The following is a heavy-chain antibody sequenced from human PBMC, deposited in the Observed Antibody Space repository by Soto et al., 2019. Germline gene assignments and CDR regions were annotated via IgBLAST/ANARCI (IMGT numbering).Heavy chain of an antibody. J-gene: IGHJ6*02. V-gene: IGHV4-39*01. CDR2: IYYSGST. D-gene: IGHD5-18*01. CDR3: ACIFSGGYGYGFYYYGMDV. CDR1: GGSISSSSYY. Sequence: SETLSLTCTVSGGSISSSSYYWGWIRQPPGKGLEWIGSIYYSGSTYYNPSLRSRVTISVDTSKNQFSLKLSSVTAADTAVYYCACIFSGGYGYGFYYYGMDVWGQGTTVTVSS.